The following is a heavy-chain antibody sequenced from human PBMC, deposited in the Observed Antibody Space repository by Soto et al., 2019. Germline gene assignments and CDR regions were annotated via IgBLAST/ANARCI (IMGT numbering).Heavy chain of an antibody. CDR3: ARAIGLAYCGGDCYPRVGLLQH. D-gene: IGHD2-21*02. V-gene: IGHV1-8*01. Sequence: QVQLVQSGAEVKKPGASVKVSCKASGYTFTSYDINWVRQATGQGLEWMGWMNPNSGNTGYAQKFQGRVTMTRNTSISTAYMELSSLRSEDTAVYYCARAIGLAYCGGDCYPRVGLLQHWGQGTLVTVSS. J-gene: IGHJ1*01. CDR1: GYTFTSYD. CDR2: MNPNSGNT.